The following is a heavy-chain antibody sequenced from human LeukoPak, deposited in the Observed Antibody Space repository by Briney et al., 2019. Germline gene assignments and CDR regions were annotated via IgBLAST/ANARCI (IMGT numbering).Heavy chain of an antibody. CDR2: IYYSGST. Sequence: SETLSLTCTVSGGSISSGGYYWSWIRQHPGKGLEWIGYIYYSGSTYYNPSLKSRVTISVDTSKNQFSLKLSSVAAADTAVYYCAREDTAMVDYWGQGTLVTVSS. J-gene: IGHJ4*02. V-gene: IGHV4-31*03. CDR1: GGSISSGGYY. CDR3: AREDTAMVDY. D-gene: IGHD5-18*01.